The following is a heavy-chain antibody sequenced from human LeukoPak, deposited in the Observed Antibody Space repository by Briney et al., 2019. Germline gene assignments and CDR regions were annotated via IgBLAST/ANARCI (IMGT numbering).Heavy chain of an antibody. D-gene: IGHD6-19*01. J-gene: IGHJ4*02. CDR1: GGTFSSYA. V-gene: IGHV5-51*01. CDR3: ARGSSGCYDY. CDR2: IYPGDSDT. Sequence: KVSCKASGGTFSSYAISWVRQMPGKGLEWMGIIYPGDSDTRYSPSFQGQVTISADKSISTAYLQWSSLKASDTAMYYCARGSSGCYDYWGQGTLVTVFS.